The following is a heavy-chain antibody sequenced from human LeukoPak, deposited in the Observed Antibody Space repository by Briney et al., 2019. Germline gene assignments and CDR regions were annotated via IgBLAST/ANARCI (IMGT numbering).Heavy chain of an antibody. V-gene: IGHV3-9*01. J-gene: IGHJ4*02. Sequence: GGPLRLSCAASGFTFDDYAMHWVRQAPGKGLEWVSGISWNSGSIGYADSVKGRFTISRDNAKNSLYLQMNSLRAEDTALYYCAKGIRSGWTETDYWGQGTLVTVSS. CDR2: ISWNSGSI. CDR3: AKGIRSGWTETDY. CDR1: GFTFDDYA. D-gene: IGHD6-19*01.